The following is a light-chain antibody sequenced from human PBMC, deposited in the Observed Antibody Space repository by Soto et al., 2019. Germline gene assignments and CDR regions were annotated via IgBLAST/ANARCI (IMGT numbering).Light chain of an antibody. J-gene: IGKJ1*01. CDR3: QQFGSSRWT. CDR2: GAS. Sequence: EIVLTQSPGTLSFSPGERATLSCRASQSVSSNYLAWYQQKPGQAPRLLIYGASSRASGIPDRFSGSGSGTDFTLTISRLEPEDFAVYYCQQFGSSRWTFGQGTKVEIK. CDR1: QSVSSNY. V-gene: IGKV3-20*01.